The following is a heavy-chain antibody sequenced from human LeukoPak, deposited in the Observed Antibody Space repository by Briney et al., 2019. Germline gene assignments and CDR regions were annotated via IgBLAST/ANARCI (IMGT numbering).Heavy chain of an antibody. CDR1: GYSFPSYW. V-gene: IGHV5-51*01. CDR3: AGRGFKWGSAGDI. D-gene: IGHD7-27*01. J-gene: IGHJ3*02. CDR2: IYPGDADT. Sequence: ESLKIPCKGSGYSFPSYWIGRVRQMPGKGLEWMWNIYPGDADTRYSPSFQGQVTISADKSINTAYLQLSSLKAADTAMYYCAGRGFKWGSAGDIWRQGKRVTVSS.